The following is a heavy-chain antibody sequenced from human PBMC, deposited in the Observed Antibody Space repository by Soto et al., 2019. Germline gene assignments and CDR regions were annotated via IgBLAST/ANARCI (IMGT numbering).Heavy chain of an antibody. CDR3: AREMYYYDSSGHIDY. V-gene: IGHV3-33*01. J-gene: IGHJ4*02. CDR2: IWYDGSNK. CDR1: GFTFSSYG. Sequence: GGSLRLSCAASGFTFSSYGMHWVRQAPGKGLEWVAVIWYDGSNKYYADSVKGRFTISRDNSKNTLYLQMNSLRAEDTAVYYCAREMYYYDSSGHIDYWGQGTLVTVSS. D-gene: IGHD3-22*01.